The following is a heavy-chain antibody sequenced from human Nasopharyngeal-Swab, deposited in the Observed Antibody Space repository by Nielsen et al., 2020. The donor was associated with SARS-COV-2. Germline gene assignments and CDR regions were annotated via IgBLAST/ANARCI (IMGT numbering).Heavy chain of an antibody. J-gene: IGHJ6*02. D-gene: IGHD4-17*01. CDR1: GFTFSSYW. CDR2: IKQDGSEK. Sequence: GESLKISCAASGFTFSSYWMSWVRQAPGKGLEWVASIKQDGSEKYYVDSVKGRFTISRDNAKNSLYLQMNSLRAEDTAVYYCARDGAFSSYYGPPFYYYYGMDVWGQGTTVTVSS. V-gene: IGHV3-7*01. CDR3: ARDGAFSSYYGPPFYYYYGMDV.